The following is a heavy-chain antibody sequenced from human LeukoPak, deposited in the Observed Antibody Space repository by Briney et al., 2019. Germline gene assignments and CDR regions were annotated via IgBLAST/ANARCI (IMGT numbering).Heavy chain of an antibody. D-gene: IGHD5-18*01. J-gene: IGHJ5*02. CDR3: ARDGYSYGHSNWFDP. Sequence: SETLSLTCTVSGDSFSRSGHYWGWIRQPPGKGLEWIGSIYYSGSTYYNPSLKSRVTISVDTSKNQFSLKLSSVTAADTAVYYCARDGYSYGHSNWFDPWGQGTLVTVSS. V-gene: IGHV4-39*07. CDR1: GDSFSRSGHY. CDR2: IYYSGST.